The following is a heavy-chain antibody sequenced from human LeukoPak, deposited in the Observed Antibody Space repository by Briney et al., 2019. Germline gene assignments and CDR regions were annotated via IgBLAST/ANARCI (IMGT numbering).Heavy chain of an antibody. V-gene: IGHV3-9*01. CDR2: ISWNSGSI. CDR1: GFTFDDYA. J-gene: IGHJ4*02. CDR3: AKDIRSSGWYYFDY. D-gene: IGHD6-19*01. Sequence: GRSLRLSCAASGFTFDDYAIHWVRQAPGKGLEWVSGISWNSGSIGCADSVKGRFTISRDNAKNSLYLQMNSLRAEDTALYYCAKDIRSSGWYYFDYWGQGTLVTVSS.